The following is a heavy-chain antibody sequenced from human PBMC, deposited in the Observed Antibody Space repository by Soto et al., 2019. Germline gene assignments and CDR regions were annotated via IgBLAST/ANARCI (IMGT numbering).Heavy chain of an antibody. CDR2: ISGSGGST. V-gene: IGHV3-23*01. CDR3: AKVRLRFLEWFLFDY. CDR1: GFTFSSYA. Sequence: GGSLRLSCAASGFTFSSYAMSWVRQAPGKGLEWVSAISGSGGSTYYADSVKGRFTISRDNSKNTLYLQMNSLRAEDTAVYYCAKVRLRFLEWFLFDYWGQGTLVTAPQ. D-gene: IGHD3-3*01. J-gene: IGHJ4*02.